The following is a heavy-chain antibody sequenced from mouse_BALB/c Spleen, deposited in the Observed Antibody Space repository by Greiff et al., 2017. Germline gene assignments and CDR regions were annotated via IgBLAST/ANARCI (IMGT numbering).Heavy chain of an antibody. D-gene: IGHD1-2*01. V-gene: IGHV1-80*01. Sequence: VQLQESGAELVRPGSSVKISCKASGYAFSSYWMNWVKQRPGQGLEWIGQIYPGDGDTNYNGKFKGKATLTADKSSSTAYMQLSSLTSEDSAVYFCARPAATGMDYWGQGTSVTVSS. J-gene: IGHJ4*01. CDR1: GYAFSSYW. CDR2: IYPGDGDT. CDR3: ARPAATGMDY.